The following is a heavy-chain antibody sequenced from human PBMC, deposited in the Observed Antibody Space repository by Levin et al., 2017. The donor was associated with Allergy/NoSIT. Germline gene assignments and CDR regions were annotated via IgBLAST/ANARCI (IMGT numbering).Heavy chain of an antibody. CDR3: ARNSYDLWSNDWYFDL. J-gene: IGHJ2*01. V-gene: IGHV4-59*01. CDR2: IYYSGST. Sequence: PSETLSLTCTVSGGSISSYYWSWIRQPPGKGLEWIGYIYYSGSTNYNPSLKSRITISVDTSKNQFSLKLSSVTAADTAVYYCARNSYDLWSNDWYFDLWGRGTLVTVS. D-gene: IGHD3-3*01. CDR1: GGSISSYY.